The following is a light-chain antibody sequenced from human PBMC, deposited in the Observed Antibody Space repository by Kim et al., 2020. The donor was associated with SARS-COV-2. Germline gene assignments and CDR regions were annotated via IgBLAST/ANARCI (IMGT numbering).Light chain of an antibody. Sequence: VALGQTVRITCKGDSLRSYYATWYKQKPGQAPIVVIYGKNNRPSGIPDRFSGSSSGETASLTITGTQAGDEADYYCNSRGSNDNVLFGGGTQLTVL. CDR3: NSRGSNDNVL. J-gene: IGLJ2*01. CDR2: GKN. V-gene: IGLV3-19*01. CDR1: SLRSYY.